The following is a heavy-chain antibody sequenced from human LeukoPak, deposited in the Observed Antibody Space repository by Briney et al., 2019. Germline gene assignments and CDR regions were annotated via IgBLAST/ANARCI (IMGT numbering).Heavy chain of an antibody. CDR2: INNSGST. Sequence: SETLSLTCAVYGGSFSGYYWSWIRQPPGKGLEWIGEINNSGSTNYNPSLKSRVTISVDTSKNQFSLKLSSVTAADTAVYYCARARGVRTSYYYYYGMDVWGQGTTVTVSS. J-gene: IGHJ6*02. V-gene: IGHV4-34*01. CDR3: ARARGVRTSYYYYYGMDV. CDR1: GGSFSGYY. D-gene: IGHD3-10*01.